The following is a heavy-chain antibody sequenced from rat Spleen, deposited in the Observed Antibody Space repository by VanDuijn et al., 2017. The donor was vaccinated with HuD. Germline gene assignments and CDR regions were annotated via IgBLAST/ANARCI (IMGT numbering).Heavy chain of an antibody. CDR2: IWSGGST. CDR3: ARHGQQLPYWYFDF. CDR1: GFSLTSYG. V-gene: IGHV2-15*01. J-gene: IGHJ1*01. D-gene: IGHD1-10*01. Sequence: QVQLKESGPGLVQPSQTLSLTCTVSGFSLTSYGVSWVRQPPGKGLEWIGAIWSGGSTDYNSALKSRLSISRDTSKSQVLLKMNSLQPEDTGTYYCARHGQQLPYWYFDFWGPGTMVTVSS.